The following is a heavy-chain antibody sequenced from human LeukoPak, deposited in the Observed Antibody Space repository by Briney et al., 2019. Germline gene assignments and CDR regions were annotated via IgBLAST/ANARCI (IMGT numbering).Heavy chain of an antibody. D-gene: IGHD5-18*01. CDR2: IYTSGST. Sequence: PSETLSLTCTVSGGSLSIYYWSWIRQPAGKGLEWIGRIYTSGSTNYNPSLKSRVTMSVDTSKNQFSLKLSSVTAADTAVYYCARGSVDTAMGGDVWGQGTTVTVSS. CDR3: ARGSVDTAMGGDV. CDR1: GGSLSIYY. V-gene: IGHV4-4*07. J-gene: IGHJ6*02.